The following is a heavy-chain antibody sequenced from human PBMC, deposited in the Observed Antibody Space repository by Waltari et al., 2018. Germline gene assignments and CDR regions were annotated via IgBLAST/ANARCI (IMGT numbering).Heavy chain of an antibody. V-gene: IGHV3-23*01. J-gene: IGHJ4*02. Sequence: EVQLLESGGGLVQPGGSLRLPCAASGFPFSSSAMSWVRQAPGKGLEWVSAISGGGGSTDYAESVKGRFTISRDNSKNTLDLQMNSRRAEDTAVYYWGSGPPLEYWGQGTLVTVSS. D-gene: IGHD2-15*01. CDR3: GSGPPLEY. CDR1: GFPFSSSA. CDR2: ISGGGGST.